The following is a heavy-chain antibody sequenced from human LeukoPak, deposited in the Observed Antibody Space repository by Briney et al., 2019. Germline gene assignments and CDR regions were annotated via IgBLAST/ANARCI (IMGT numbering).Heavy chain of an antibody. D-gene: IGHD3-3*01. CDR1: GFTFSNYA. CDR3: TRVFGGYDVSDY. V-gene: IGHV3-23*01. J-gene: IGHJ4*02. Sequence: GGSLRLSCAASGFTFSNYAMSWVRQAPGKGLEWVSAITGGGSGIYYADSMKSRFTISRDNSKNTLYLQINSLRVDDTAVYYCTRVFGGYDVSDYWGQGTLVTVSS. CDR2: ITGGGSGI.